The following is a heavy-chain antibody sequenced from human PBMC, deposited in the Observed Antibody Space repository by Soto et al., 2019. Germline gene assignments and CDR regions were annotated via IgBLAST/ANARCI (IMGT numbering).Heavy chain of an antibody. D-gene: IGHD3-22*01. CDR2: INAGNGNT. CDR3: ARDIWVYHSAQFYFDY. V-gene: IGHV1-3*01. J-gene: IGHJ4*01. CDR1: GYTFTSYA. Sequence: AAVKVSCKASGYTFTSYAMHWVRQAPGQRLEWMGWINAGNGNTKYSQKFQGRVTITRDTSASTAYMELSSLRSEDTAVYYCARDIWVYHSAQFYFDYWGQGTTVTVSS.